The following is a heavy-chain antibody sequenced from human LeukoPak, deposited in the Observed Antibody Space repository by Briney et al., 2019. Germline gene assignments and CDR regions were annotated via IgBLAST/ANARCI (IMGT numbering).Heavy chain of an antibody. J-gene: IGHJ6*02. D-gene: IGHD7-27*01. V-gene: IGHV3-33*01. CDR2: IWYDGSNK. CDR3: ARGGDPPHYYYGMDV. Sequence: PGGSLRLSCAASGFTFSSYGMHWVRQAPGKGLEWVAVIWYDGSNKYYADSVKGRFTISRDNSKNTLYLQMNSLRAEDTAVYYCARGGDPPHYYYGMDVWGQGTTVTVSS. CDR1: GFTFSSYG.